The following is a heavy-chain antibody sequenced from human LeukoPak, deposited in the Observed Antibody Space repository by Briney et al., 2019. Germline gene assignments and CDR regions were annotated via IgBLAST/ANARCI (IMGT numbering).Heavy chain of an antibody. J-gene: IGHJ3*02. CDR2: ISSSGSTI. D-gene: IGHD2-21*02. Sequence: GGSLRLSCAASGFTFSSYEMNWVRQAPGKGLEWVSYISSSGSTIYYADSVQGRFTISRDNSKNTLYLQMNSLRTEDTAVYYCAKDPAARPLRLITDDAFDIWGQGTMVTVSS. CDR1: GFTFSSYE. CDR3: AKDPAARPLRLITDDAFDI. V-gene: IGHV3-48*03.